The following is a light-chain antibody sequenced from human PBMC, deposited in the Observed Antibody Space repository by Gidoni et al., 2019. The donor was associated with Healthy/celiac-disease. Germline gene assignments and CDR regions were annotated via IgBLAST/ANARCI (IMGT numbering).Light chain of an antibody. CDR2: GAS. J-gene: IGKJ4*01. CDR1: QSVSKSY. V-gene: IGKV3-20*01. Sequence: DIVLTHSPGTLSLSPGERATLSCRASQSVSKSYLAWYQQKPGQAPRLLIYGASRRATGIPDRFSGSGSGTDFTLTISRLEPEDFAVYYCQQYGSAPPLTFGGGTKVEIK. CDR3: QQYGSAPPLT.